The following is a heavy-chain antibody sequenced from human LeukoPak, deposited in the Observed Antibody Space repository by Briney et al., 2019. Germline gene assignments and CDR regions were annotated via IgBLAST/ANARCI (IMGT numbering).Heavy chain of an antibody. CDR2: INWNGGST. D-gene: IGHD2-15*01. V-gene: IGHV3-20*04. Sequence: GGSLRLSCAASGFTFDDYGMSWVRQAPGRGLEWVSGINWNGGSTGYADSVKGRFTISRDNAKNSLYLQMNSLRAEDTALYYCARFVVGYDAFDIWGQGTMVTVSS. CDR1: GFTFDDYG. J-gene: IGHJ3*02. CDR3: ARFVVGYDAFDI.